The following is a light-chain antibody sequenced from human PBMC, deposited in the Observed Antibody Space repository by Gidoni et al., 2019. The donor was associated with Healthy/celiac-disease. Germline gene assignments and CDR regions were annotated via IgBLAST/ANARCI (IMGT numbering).Light chain of an antibody. CDR3: QQYYSTPFT. Sequence: DIVITQSPAFSVVSLGERATINCKSSQSVLYSSNNKNYLAWYQQKPGQPPKLLIYWASTRESGVPDRFSGSGSGTDFTLTISSLQAEDVAVYYCQQYYSTPFTFGPGTKVDIK. V-gene: IGKV4-1*01. CDR2: WAS. CDR1: QSVLYSSNNKNY. J-gene: IGKJ3*01.